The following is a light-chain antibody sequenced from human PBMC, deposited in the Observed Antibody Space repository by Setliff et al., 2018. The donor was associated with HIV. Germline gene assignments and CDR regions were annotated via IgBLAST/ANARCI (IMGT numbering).Light chain of an antibody. V-gene: IGLV2-14*03. Sequence: QSALTQPASVSGSPGQSITTSCTGTSSDVGGYNYVSWYQQHPGKAPKLMIYDVSNRPSGVSNRFSGSKSGNTASLIISGLQAEDEADYYCSSYTNSGTLDVVFGGGTKVTVL. J-gene: IGLJ2*01. CDR1: SSDVGGYNY. CDR2: DVS. CDR3: SSYTNSGTLDVV.